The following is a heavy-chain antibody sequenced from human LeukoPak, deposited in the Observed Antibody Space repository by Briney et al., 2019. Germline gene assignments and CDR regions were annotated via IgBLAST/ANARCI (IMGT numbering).Heavy chain of an antibody. CDR2: ISDSGDIT. Sequence: PGGSLRLSCAASGFAFSSQAMGWVRQAPGKGLEWVSVISDSGDITYYADSVKGRFTISRDNAKNTLYLQMNSLRAEDTAVYYCARERVMYYYGAGSPDYWGQGTLVTVSS. D-gene: IGHD3-10*01. CDR1: GFAFSSQA. J-gene: IGHJ4*02. V-gene: IGHV3-23*01. CDR3: ARERVMYYYGAGSPDY.